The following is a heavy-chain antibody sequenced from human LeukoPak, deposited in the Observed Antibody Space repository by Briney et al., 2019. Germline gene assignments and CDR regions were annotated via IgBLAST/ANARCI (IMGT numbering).Heavy chain of an antibody. CDR3: ATSSGWKSNIDY. CDR1: GYSISNGYY. V-gene: IGHV4-61*01. D-gene: IGHD6-19*01. J-gene: IGHJ4*02. Sequence: SETLSLTCTVSGYSISNGYYWSWIRQPPGKGLEWIGYIYYSGSTNYNPSLKSRVTISVDTSKNQFSLKLSSVTAADTAVFYCATSSGWKSNIDYWGQGTLVTVSS. CDR2: IYYSGST.